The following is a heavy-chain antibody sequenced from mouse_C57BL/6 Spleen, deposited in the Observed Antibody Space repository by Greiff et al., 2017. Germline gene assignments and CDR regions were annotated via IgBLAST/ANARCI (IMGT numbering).Heavy chain of an antibody. J-gene: IGHJ2*01. CDR3: ARWIWGLTVVAHFDY. Sequence: QVQLKESGPELVKPGASVKISCKASGYAFSSSWMNWVKQRPGKGLEWIGRIYPGDGDTNYNGKFKGKATLTADKSSSTAYMQLSSLTSEDSAVYFCARWIWGLTVVAHFDYWGQGTTLTVSS. D-gene: IGHD1-1*01. CDR2: IYPGDGDT. CDR1: GYAFSSSW. V-gene: IGHV1-82*01.